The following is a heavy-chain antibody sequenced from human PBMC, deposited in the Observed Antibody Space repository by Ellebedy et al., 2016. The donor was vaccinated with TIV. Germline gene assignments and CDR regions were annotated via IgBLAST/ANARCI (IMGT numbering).Heavy chain of an antibody. CDR2: ISYDGSNK. CDR1: GFTFSSYA. D-gene: IGHD1-26*01. J-gene: IGHJ4*02. CDR3: ARDQGIAGIDY. Sequence: GESLKISXAASGFTFSSYAMHWVRQAPGKGLEWVAVISYDGSNKYYADSVKGRFTISRDNSKNTLYLQMNSLRAEDTAVYYCARDQGIAGIDYWGQGTLVTVSS. V-gene: IGHV3-30-3*01.